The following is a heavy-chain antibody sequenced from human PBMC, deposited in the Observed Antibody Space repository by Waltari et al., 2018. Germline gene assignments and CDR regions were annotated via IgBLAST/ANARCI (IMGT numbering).Heavy chain of an antibody. J-gene: IGHJ4*02. Sequence: QVHLQQSGPGLVQPSQTPSLTCAISADRVSITSVTWNWLRPSHSRGLEWLGRTYYRSKWNNDYAVSVKSRITINPDTSRNQFSLQLNPVTPEDTAVYYCARASESSGTYSKVDYWGQGTLVTVSS. D-gene: IGHD1-26*01. CDR1: ADRVSITSVT. CDR3: ARASESSGTYSKVDY. CDR2: TYYRSKWNN. V-gene: IGHV6-1*01.